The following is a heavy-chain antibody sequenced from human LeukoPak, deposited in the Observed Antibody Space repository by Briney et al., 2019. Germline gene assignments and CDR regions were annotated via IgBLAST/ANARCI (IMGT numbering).Heavy chain of an antibody. D-gene: IGHD1-26*01. J-gene: IGHJ3*02. V-gene: IGHV3-66*02. CDR2: IYSDDST. CDR3: ARDGRVGATRLNI. CDR1: GLTVSSNY. Sequence: PGGSLRLSCAASGLTVSSNYMSWVRQAPGKGLEWFSVIYSDDSTYYADSVKGRFTISRDNSKNTLYLQMNSLRAEDTAVYYCARDGRVGATRLNIWGQGTMVTVSS.